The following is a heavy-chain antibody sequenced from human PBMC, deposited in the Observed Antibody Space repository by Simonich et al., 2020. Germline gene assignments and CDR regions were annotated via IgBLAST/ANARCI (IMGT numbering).Heavy chain of an antibody. CDR2: ISRRSSYI. J-gene: IGHJ4*02. D-gene: IGHD6-13*01. CDR1: GFTFSSYS. Sequence: EVQLVESGGGLVKPGGSLSLSCAASGFTFSSYSMYWVRRGPGKGLWWFSSISRRSSYIYYADYVKGRFTNSRDNAKNSLYLQMNSLRAEDTAVYYCARDAAGDYWGQGTLVTVSS. V-gene: IGHV3-21*01. CDR3: ARDAAGDY.